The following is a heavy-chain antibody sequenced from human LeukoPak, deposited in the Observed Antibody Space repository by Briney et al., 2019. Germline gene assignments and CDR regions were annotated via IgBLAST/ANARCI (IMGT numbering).Heavy chain of an antibody. CDR3: ARDKGHFDVDY. V-gene: IGHV4-39*07. CDR2: IYYSGNT. J-gene: IGHJ4*02. Sequence: PSETLSLTCTVSGGSISSSGYYWGWIRQPPGKDLEWIGSIYYSGNTFYIPSLKSRLTISLDTSKNQFSLKLSSVTAADTAVYSCARDKGHFDVDYWGQGTLVTVSS. D-gene: IGHD3-9*01. CDR1: GGSISSSGYY.